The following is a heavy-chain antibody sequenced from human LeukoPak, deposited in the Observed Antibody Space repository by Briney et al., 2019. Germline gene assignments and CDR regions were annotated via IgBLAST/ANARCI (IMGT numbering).Heavy chain of an antibody. CDR3: SRGRLPYHRFDP. V-gene: IGHV1-2*02. CDR2: INPDSGGT. CDR1: GYTFTGYY. J-gene: IGHJ5*02. Sequence: ASVKVSCKASGYTFTGYYIHWVRQAPGQGLEWMGWINPDSGGTDSAQKFQGRVTMTRDTSITTAYMELTRLTSDDTAVYYCSRGRLPYHRFDPWGQGTLVTVSS. D-gene: IGHD2-2*02.